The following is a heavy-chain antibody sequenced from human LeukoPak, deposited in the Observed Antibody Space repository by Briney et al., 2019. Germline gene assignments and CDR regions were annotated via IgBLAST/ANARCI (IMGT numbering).Heavy chain of an antibody. CDR2: TRYDGSNK. D-gene: IGHD2-15*01. CDR3: AKDHRYCSGGSCYGADY. Sequence: PGGSLRLSCGASGFSFSSYGMNWVGQAPGKGLERVAFTRYDGSNKYYADSVKGRFTISRDDSKNTLYLQMNSLRPEDTAVYYCAKDHRYCSGGSCYGADYWGQGTLVTVSS. CDR1: GFSFSSYG. J-gene: IGHJ4*02. V-gene: IGHV3-30*02.